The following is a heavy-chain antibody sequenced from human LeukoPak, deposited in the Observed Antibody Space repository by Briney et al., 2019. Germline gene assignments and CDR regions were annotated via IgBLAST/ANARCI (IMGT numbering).Heavy chain of an antibody. CDR1: GGSFSGYY. D-gene: IGHD3-16*02. J-gene: IGHJ5*02. V-gene: IGHV4-34*01. CDR2: INHSGST. CDR3: ASDPLLLRLRELSP. Sequence: SETLSLTCAVYGGSFSGYYWSWIRQPPGKGLEWIGEINHSGSTNYNPSLKSRVTISVDTSKNQFSLKLSSVTAADTAVYYCASDPLLLRLRELSPWGQGTRVTVSS.